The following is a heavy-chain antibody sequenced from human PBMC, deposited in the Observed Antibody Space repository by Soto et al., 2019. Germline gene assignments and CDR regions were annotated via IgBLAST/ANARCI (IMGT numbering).Heavy chain of an antibody. CDR3: TTGSVEGV. CDR1: GFSFSNAW. D-gene: IGHD2-15*01. CDR2: IKRKIDGEAT. J-gene: IGHJ6*02. V-gene: IGHV3-15*07. Sequence: EVQLVESGGGLVKPGGSLRLSCAASGFSFSNAWMNWVRQAPGTGLEWVGRIKRKIDGEATDYAAPVKGRFTVSRDDSKSALYLHMNSLKGEDTAVYYCTTGSVEGVWGQGTTVTVSS.